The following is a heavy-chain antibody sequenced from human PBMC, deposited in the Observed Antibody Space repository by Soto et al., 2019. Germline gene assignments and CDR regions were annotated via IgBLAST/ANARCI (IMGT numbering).Heavy chain of an antibody. CDR1: GGTFSSYA. CDR2: IIPIFGTA. D-gene: IGHD6-19*01. V-gene: IGHV1-69*01. CDR3: TRGKDSGIAVAGPNFDY. J-gene: IGHJ4*02. Sequence: QVQLVQSGAEVKKPGSSVKVSCEASGGTFSSYAISWVRQAPGQGLEWMGGIIPIFGTANYAQKFQGRVTITADESTSTAYMELSSLRSEDTAVYYCTRGKDSGIAVAGPNFDYWGQGTLVTVSS.